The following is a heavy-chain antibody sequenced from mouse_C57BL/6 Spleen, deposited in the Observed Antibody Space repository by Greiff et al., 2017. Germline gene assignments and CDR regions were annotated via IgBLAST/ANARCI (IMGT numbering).Heavy chain of an antibody. CDR2: IWSDGST. J-gene: IGHJ4*01. Sequence: VMLVESGPGLVAPSQSLSITCTVSGFSLTSYGVHWVRQPPGKGLEWLVVIWSDGSTTYNSALKSRLSISKDNSKSQVFLKMNSLQTDDTAMYYCARQRDSNYPYYYAMDYWGQGTSVTVSS. V-gene: IGHV2-6-1*01. CDR1: GFSLTSYG. CDR3: ARQRDSNYPYYYAMDY. D-gene: IGHD2-5*01.